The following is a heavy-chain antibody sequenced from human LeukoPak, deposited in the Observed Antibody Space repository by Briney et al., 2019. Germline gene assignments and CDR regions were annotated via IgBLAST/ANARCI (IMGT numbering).Heavy chain of an antibody. CDR2: INSDGSNT. D-gene: IGHD3-10*01. Sequence: GGSLRLSCTASGFTFNTYWMHWVRQVPGKGLAWVSRINSDGSNTPYADSVRGRFTISRDDAKNTLYLEMSSLRGEDTAVYYCAGSRGAHYFDFWGQGTLATVSS. J-gene: IGHJ4*02. V-gene: IGHV3-74*03. CDR3: AGSRGAHYFDF. CDR1: GFTFNTYW.